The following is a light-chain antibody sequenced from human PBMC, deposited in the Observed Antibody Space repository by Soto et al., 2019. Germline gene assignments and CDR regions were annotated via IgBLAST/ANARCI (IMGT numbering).Light chain of an antibody. CDR1: QNIHNH. V-gene: IGKV3-15*01. Sequence: EILMTQSPATLSVSPGERVTLSCRASQNIHNHLSWFLQKPGQAPRLLMYDAIIRAAGIPARFSGSWSGTEFTLTINSLQSEDFAVYYCQQYSNWPLTFGGGTKVDI. CDR2: DAI. CDR3: QQYSNWPLT. J-gene: IGKJ4*01.